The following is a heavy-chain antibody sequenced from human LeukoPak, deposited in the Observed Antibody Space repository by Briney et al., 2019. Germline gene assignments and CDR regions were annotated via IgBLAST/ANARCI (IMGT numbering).Heavy chain of an antibody. J-gene: IGHJ4*02. CDR1: GFSFTSYW. CDR2: IYPGDSDT. Sequence: RGESLKISCRGSGFSFTSYWIGWVRQMPGKGLEWMGIIYPGDSDTTYNPSFQGQVTISADKSINTAYLQWSSLKASDTAMYYCATRKKGMATAGFDYWGQGTLVTVSS. D-gene: IGHD5-24*01. CDR3: ATRKKGMATAGFDY. V-gene: IGHV5-51*01.